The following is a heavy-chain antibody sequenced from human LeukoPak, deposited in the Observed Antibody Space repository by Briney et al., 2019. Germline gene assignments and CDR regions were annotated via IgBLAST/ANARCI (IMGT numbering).Heavy chain of an antibody. V-gene: IGHV4-34*01. D-gene: IGHD1-1*01. J-gene: IGHJ5*02. CDR1: GGSFSGYY. CDR2: INHSGST. CDR3: ARRKGYVGWFDP. Sequence: SETLSLTCAVYGGSFSGYYWSWIRQPPGKGLEWIGEINHSGSTNYNPSLKSRVTISVDTSKNQLSLKLSSVTAADTAVYYCARRKGYVGWFDPWGQGTLVTVSS.